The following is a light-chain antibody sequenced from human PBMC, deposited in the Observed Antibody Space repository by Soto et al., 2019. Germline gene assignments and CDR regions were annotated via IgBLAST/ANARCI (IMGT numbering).Light chain of an antibody. V-gene: IGLV2-14*01. J-gene: IGLJ2*01. CDR2: EVS. CDR1: SSDVGGYNY. Sequence: QSALTQPASVSGSPGQSITISCTGTSSDVGGYNYVSWYQQHPGKAPKLMIYEVSNRPSGVYNRFSGSKSGNTASLTISGLQAEDEADYYCSSDTSSSTLVVFGGGTKLTAL. CDR3: SSDTSSSTLVV.